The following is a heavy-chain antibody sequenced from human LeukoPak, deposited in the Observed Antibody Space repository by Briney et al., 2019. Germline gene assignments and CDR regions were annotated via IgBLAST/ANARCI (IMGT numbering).Heavy chain of an antibody. CDR3: AKPSGSGVDY. CDR1: GFTFSTYW. V-gene: IGHV3-30*02. D-gene: IGHD1-26*01. J-gene: IGHJ4*01. Sequence: GGSLRLSCAASGFTFSTYWMSWVRQAPGKGLEWVAFIRYDGSHEYYADSVKGRFTISRDNSKNTLYLQMNSVRSEDTALYYCAKPSGSGVDYWGQGTRVTVSS. CDR2: IRYDGSHE.